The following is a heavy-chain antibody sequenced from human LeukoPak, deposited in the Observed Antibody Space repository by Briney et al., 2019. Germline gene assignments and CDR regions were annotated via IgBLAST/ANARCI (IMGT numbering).Heavy chain of an antibody. CDR1: GGSISSSSCY. D-gene: IGHD6-19*01. CDR3: ARAGRSGAGTSDY. V-gene: IGHV4-61*01. Sequence: SETLSLTCTVSGGSISSSSCYWSWIRQPPGKGLEWIGYIYYSGSTNYNPSLKSRVTISVDTSKNRFSLKLSSVTAADTAVYYCARAGRSGAGTSDYWGQGTLVTVSS. J-gene: IGHJ4*02. CDR2: IYYSGST.